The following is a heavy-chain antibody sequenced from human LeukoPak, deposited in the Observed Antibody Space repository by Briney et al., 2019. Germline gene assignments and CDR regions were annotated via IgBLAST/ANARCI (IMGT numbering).Heavy chain of an antibody. D-gene: IGHD6-13*01. Sequence: PGGSLRLSCSASGLTFSRFAMHWVRQAPGKGLEYVSTISSNGGTTDYADSGMGRFTISRDNSKNTLYLQMSSLRPEDTAVYYCVKEKGGSSWYNLGYWGQGTLVTVSS. CDR1: GLTFSRFA. CDR3: VKEKGGSSWYNLGY. V-gene: IGHV3-64D*06. CDR2: ISSNGGTT. J-gene: IGHJ4*02.